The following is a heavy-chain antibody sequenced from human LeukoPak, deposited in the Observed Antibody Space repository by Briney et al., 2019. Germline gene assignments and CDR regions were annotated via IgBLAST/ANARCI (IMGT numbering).Heavy chain of an antibody. Sequence: ASVKVSCKASGYTFTSYYMHWVRQAPGQGLEWMGIINPSGGGTSYAQKFQGRLTMTRDTSTTTVYMELSSLRSEDTAMYYCARGGYDSGSYYKGPLYYFDYWGQGTLVTVSS. V-gene: IGHV1-46*01. CDR3: ARGGYDSGSYYKGPLYYFDY. D-gene: IGHD3-10*01. J-gene: IGHJ4*02. CDR1: GYTFTSYY. CDR2: INPSGGGT.